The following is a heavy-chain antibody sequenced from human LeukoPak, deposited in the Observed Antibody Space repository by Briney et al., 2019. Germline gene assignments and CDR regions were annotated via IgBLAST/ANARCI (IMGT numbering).Heavy chain of an antibody. Sequence: GGSLKLSCAASGFTFSLYSMNWVRQAPGKGLEWVSYITSGSSTIYYADSVKGRFTISRDNAKNSLFLQMNSLRAEDTAVYYCARDGGGGYWGQGTLVTVSS. V-gene: IGHV3-48*01. CDR3: ARDGGGGY. CDR2: ITSGSSTI. CDR1: GFTFSLYS. J-gene: IGHJ4*02. D-gene: IGHD3-16*01.